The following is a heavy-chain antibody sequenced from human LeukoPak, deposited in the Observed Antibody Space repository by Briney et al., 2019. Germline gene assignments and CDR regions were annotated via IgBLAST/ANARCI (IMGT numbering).Heavy chain of an antibody. CDR1: GGSISSYY. CDR2: IYYSGST. D-gene: IGHD3-22*01. Sequence: SETLSLTGAVSGGSISSYYWSWIRRPPGKGLEWIGCIYYSGSTNYNPSLKSRVTISVDTSKNRFSLKLSSVTAADTAVYYCASAGSSGYYYFDYWGQGTLVTVSS. CDR3: ASAGSSGYYYFDY. V-gene: IGHV4-59*01. J-gene: IGHJ4*02.